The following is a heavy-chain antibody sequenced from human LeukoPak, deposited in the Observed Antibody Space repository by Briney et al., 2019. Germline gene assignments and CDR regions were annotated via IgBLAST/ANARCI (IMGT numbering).Heavy chain of an antibody. Sequence: SETLSLTCTVSGYSISSVYYWGWIRQPPGKEREWIGSIYHIGSTYYNPSLKIRVTIPVDTSKNQFSLKLSSVTAADTAVYYCARDTYYDFWSGYYQRHWFDPWGQGTLVTVSS. CDR3: ARDTYYDFWSGYYQRHWFDP. J-gene: IGHJ5*02. D-gene: IGHD3-3*01. CDR1: GYSISSVYY. CDR2: IYHIGST. V-gene: IGHV4-38-2*02.